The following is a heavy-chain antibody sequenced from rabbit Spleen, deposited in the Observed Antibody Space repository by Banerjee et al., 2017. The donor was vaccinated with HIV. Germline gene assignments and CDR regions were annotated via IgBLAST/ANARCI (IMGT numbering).Heavy chain of an antibody. CDR2: IYAHSGNT. CDR1: GFSFSGIYY. Sequence: QSLEESGGDLVKPGASLTLTCTASGFSFSGIYYMCWVRQAPGKGLEWIACIYAHSGNTYYANWAKGRFTISKTSSTTVTLQMTSLTAADTATYFCARPVGGSSYGYGMDLWGPGTLVTVS. D-gene: IGHD8-1*01. V-gene: IGHV1S40*01. J-gene: IGHJ6*01. CDR3: ARPVGGSSYGYGMDL.